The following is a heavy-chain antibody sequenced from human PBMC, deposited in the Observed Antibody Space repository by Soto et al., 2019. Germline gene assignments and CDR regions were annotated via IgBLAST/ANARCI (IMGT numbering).Heavy chain of an antibody. J-gene: IGHJ4*02. CDR3: ARDKYYDFWSGYLYYFDY. Sequence: QVQLQQWGAGLLKPSETLSLTCAVYGGSFSGYYWSWIRQPPGKGLEWIGEINHSGSTNYNPSLKSRVTISVDTSKNHFSLKLSSVTAADTAVYYCARDKYYDFWSGYLYYFDYWGQGTLVTVSS. D-gene: IGHD3-3*01. CDR2: INHSGST. V-gene: IGHV4-34*01. CDR1: GGSFSGYY.